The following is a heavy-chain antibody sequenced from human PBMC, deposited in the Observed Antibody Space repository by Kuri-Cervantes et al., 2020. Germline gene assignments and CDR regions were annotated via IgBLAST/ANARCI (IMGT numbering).Heavy chain of an antibody. CDR2: IYYSGST. J-gene: IGHJ4*02. CDR3: ATGPAYCSSTSCLSFDY. CDR1: GGSISSSSYY. Sequence: GSLRLSCTVSGGSISSSSYYWGWIRQPPGKGLEWIGSIYYSGSTYYNPSLKSRVTISVDTSKNQFSLKLSSVTAADTAVYYCATGPAYCSSTSCLSFDYWGQGTLVTVSS. D-gene: IGHD2-2*01. V-gene: IGHV4-39*01.